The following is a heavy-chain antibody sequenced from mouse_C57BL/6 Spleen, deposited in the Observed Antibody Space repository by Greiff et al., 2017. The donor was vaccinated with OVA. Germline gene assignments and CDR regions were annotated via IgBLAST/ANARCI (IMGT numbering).Heavy chain of an antibody. V-gene: IGHV1-69*01. Sequence: QVQLQQPGAELVMPGASVKLSCKASGYTFTSYWMHWVKQRPGQGLEWIGEIDPSDSYTNYNQKFKGKSTLTVDKSSSTAYMQLSSLTSEDSAVYYGARGDSSGYLFAYWGQGTLVTVSA. CDR2: IDPSDSYT. J-gene: IGHJ3*01. CDR1: GYTFTSYW. D-gene: IGHD3-2*02. CDR3: ARGDSSGYLFAY.